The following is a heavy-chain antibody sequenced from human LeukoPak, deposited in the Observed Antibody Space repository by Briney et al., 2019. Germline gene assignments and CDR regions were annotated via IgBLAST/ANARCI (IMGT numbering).Heavy chain of an antibody. D-gene: IGHD2-2*01. V-gene: IGHV1-2*02. CDR3: ARGSRYCSSTSCSRDLYYFDY. CDR1: GYTFTGYY. Sequence: ASVKVSCKASGYTFTGYYMHWVRQAPGQGLEWIGWINPNSGGTNYAQKFQGRVTMTRDTSISTAYMELSRLRSDDTAVYYCARGSRYCSSTSCSRDLYYFDYWGQGTLVTVSS. J-gene: IGHJ4*02. CDR2: INPNSGGT.